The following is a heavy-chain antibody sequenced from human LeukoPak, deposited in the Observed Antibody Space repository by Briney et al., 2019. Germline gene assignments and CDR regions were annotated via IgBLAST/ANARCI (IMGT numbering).Heavy chain of an antibody. CDR1: GGSISSGGYY. Sequence: SQTLSLTCTVSGGSISSGGYYWSWIRQPPGKGLEWIGYIYYSGSTNYNPSLESRVTKSVDTSKNQFSRKLSSVTAADTAVYYCARLYYDSRGERVYFDYWGQGTLVTVSS. D-gene: IGHD3-22*01. J-gene: IGHJ4*02. CDR3: ARLYYDSRGERVYFDY. V-gene: IGHV4-61*08. CDR2: IYYSGST.